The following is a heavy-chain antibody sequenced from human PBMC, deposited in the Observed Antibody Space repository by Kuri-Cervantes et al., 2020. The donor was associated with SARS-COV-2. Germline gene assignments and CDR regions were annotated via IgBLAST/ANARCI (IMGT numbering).Heavy chain of an antibody. CDR1: GDSASSNSAA. CDR2: TYYRSKWYN. Sequence: SQSLSLTCAISGDSASSNSAAWNWIRQSPSRGLEWLGRTYYRSKWYNDYAVSVKSRITINPDTPTNQFSLQLNSVTPEDTAVYYCARVGRYGELNWFDPWGQGTLVTVSS. V-gene: IGHV6-1*01. CDR3: ARVGRYGELNWFDP. D-gene: IGHD4-17*01. J-gene: IGHJ5*02.